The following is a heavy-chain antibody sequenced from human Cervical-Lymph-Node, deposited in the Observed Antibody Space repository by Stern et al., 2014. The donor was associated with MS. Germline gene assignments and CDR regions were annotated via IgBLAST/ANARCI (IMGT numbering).Heavy chain of an antibody. CDR2: ISAYNGNT. J-gene: IGHJ6*02. CDR3: ARDMAVAGHYINYSGLDV. Sequence: QVQLVQSGAEVKKPGASVRVSCKASGYKFTNYGISWVRPAPGQGLEWVGWISAYNGNTDYAQKLQGRVTVTVDRSTSTAYMDLGRLRSDDTAIYYCARDMAVAGHYINYSGLDVWGQGTTVTVSS. CDR1: GYKFTNYG. D-gene: IGHD6-19*01. V-gene: IGHV1-18*01.